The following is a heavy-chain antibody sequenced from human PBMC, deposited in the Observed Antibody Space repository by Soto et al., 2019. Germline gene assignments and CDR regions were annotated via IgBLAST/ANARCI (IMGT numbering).Heavy chain of an antibody. CDR2: MNTNTGNT. J-gene: IGHJ4*01. D-gene: IGHD3-3*01. V-gene: IGHV1-8*01. CDR3: AGVVRFFGGHARY. Sequence: QVLLVQSGADVKKPGASVKVSCKTSGYTFTEFDINWVRQAPGQGLEWMGWMNTNTGNTGYAQKFQGRVTMSRDTTIRAAYMELRRLRSEQKAVYYCAGVVRFFGGHARYWGHATLVTVSS. CDR1: GYTFTEFD.